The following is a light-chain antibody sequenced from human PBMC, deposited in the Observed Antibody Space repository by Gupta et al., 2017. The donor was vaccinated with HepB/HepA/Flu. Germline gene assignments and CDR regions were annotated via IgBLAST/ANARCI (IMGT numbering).Light chain of an antibody. CDR2: GAS. J-gene: IGKJ4*01. CDR1: QSVSSSY. Sequence: EIVLTQSPGTLSLSPGERATLSCRASQSVSSSYLAWYQQKPGQAPRLLIYGASSRATGIPDRFSGSGSGTDFTLTISRLEPEDFAVYYCQQEGSSPPLFGGGTKVEIK. V-gene: IGKV3-20*01. CDR3: QQEGSSPPL.